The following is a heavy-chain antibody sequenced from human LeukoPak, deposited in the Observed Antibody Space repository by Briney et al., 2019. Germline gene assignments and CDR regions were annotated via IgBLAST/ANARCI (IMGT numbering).Heavy chain of an antibody. CDR2: ISSSSSTI. Sequence: GGSLRLSCAASGFTFSSYSMNWVRQAPGKGLEWVSYISSSSSTIYYADSVKGRFTISRDNAKNSLYLQMNSLRAEDTAVYYCARDSPRYSSSWYSPDYWGQGTLVTVSS. V-gene: IGHV3-48*01. J-gene: IGHJ4*02. D-gene: IGHD6-13*01. CDR1: GFTFSSYS. CDR3: ARDSPRYSSSWYSPDY.